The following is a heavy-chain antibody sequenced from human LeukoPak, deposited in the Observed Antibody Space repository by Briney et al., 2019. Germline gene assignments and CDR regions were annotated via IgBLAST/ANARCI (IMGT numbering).Heavy chain of an antibody. J-gene: IGHJ4*02. Sequence: GGSLRLSCAASGFTFDDYGMSWVGQARGKGLEWVAGVNWNGGSKAYADSVKGGFTISRDNAKNSLYLQMNSLRAEDTAVYYCARENYYDSSGYFDYWGQGTLVTVSS. V-gene: IGHV3-20*04. CDR1: GFTFDDYG. CDR2: VNWNGGSK. CDR3: ARENYYDSSGYFDY. D-gene: IGHD3-22*01.